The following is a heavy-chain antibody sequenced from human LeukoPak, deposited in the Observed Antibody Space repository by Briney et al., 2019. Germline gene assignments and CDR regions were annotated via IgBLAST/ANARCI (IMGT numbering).Heavy chain of an antibody. CDR3: ARRRANGGAPRPSDY. V-gene: IGHV1-8*01. D-gene: IGHD2-8*01. J-gene: IGHJ4*02. Sequence: GASLKGSCEASGYTFTSYEINWVRQATGEGLEWMGWMNPHSGNTGYAQKFQGRVTMTRNTSISTAYMELSSLRSEVTAVYSCARRRANGGAPRPSDYWGQGTLVTVSS. CDR1: GYTFTSYE. CDR2: MNPHSGNT.